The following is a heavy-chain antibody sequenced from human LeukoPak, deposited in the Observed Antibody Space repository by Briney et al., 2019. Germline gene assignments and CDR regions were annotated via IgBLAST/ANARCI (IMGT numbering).Heavy chain of an antibody. CDR2: IYYSGSA. Sequence: PSETLSLTCTVSGGSISSYYWSWIRQPPGKGLEWIGYIYYSGSANYNPSLKSRVTISVDTSKNQFSLKLSSVTAADTAVYYCARLHYGDYAEGMDVWGQGTTVTVSS. CDR3: ARLHYGDYAEGMDV. V-gene: IGHV4-59*08. J-gene: IGHJ6*02. D-gene: IGHD4-17*01. CDR1: GGSISSYY.